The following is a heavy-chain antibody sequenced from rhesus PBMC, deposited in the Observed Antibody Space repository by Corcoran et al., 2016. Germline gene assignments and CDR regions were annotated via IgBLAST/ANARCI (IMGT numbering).Heavy chain of an antibody. D-gene: IGHD1-26*01. CDR3: AREVGHYNRYFDY. J-gene: IGHJ4*01. CDR2: INGYSGST. CDR1: GASFRSYC. Sequence: QVQLQESGPGLVKPSETLSLPCAVSGASFRSYCWNWLRQPPGKGLEWIGEINGYSGSTNYNPSLQSRVTISIDTSKNQFSLKLRSVTAADTAVYYCAREVGHYNRYFDYWGQGVLVTVSS. V-gene: IGHV4-80*01.